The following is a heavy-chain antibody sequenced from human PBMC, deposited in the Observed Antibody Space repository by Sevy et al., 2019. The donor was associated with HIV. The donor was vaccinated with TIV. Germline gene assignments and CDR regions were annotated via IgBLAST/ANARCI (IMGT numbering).Heavy chain of an antibody. V-gene: IGHV1-2*02. CDR3: AAYGYNTSFAC. CDR1: GYTFTGYY. CDR2: INPKTGDT. D-gene: IGHD5-12*01. Sequence: ASVKVSCKASGYTFTGYYVHWVRQAPGRGLEWMGWINPKTGDTRYTVKFQGRVTMTRDTSISTAYMDLISLTSDDTAVYYCAAYGYNTSFACWGRGTLVTVSS. J-gene: IGHJ4*02.